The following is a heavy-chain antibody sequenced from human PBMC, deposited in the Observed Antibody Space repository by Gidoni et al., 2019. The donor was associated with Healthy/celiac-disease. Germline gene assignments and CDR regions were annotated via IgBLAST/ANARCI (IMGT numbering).Heavy chain of an antibody. V-gene: IGHV4-34*01. CDR3: ARDRQGTGLDI. J-gene: IGHJ3*02. Sequence: QVQLQQWGAGLLKPSETLSLTCAVSGGSFSGYYWSWIRPPPGKGLEWIGEINHSGSPNYNPYLKRRVTISVDTSKNQFSLKLSSVTAADTAVYYCARDRQGTGLDIWGQGTMVTVSS. CDR1: GGSFSGYY. CDR2: INHSGSP. D-gene: IGHD3-10*01.